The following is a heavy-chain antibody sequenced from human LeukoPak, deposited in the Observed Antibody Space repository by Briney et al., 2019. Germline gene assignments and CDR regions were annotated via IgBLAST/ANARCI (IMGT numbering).Heavy chain of an antibody. Sequence: GASVKVSCKASGYTFTSYDINWVRQATGQGLEWMGWMNPNSGNTGYAQKFQGRVTITRNTSISTAYMELSSLRSEDTAVYYCARSRGIAAVFDYWGQGTLVTVSS. J-gene: IGHJ4*02. CDR1: GYTFTSYD. V-gene: IGHV1-8*03. CDR2: MNPNSGNT. CDR3: ARSRGIAAVFDY. D-gene: IGHD6-13*01.